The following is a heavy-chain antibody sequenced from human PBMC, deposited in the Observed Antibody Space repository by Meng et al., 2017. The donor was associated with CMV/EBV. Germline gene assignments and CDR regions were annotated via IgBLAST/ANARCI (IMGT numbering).Heavy chain of an antibody. CDR3: VKNRNSGDSCPGSN. J-gene: IGHJ4*02. Sequence: EVPLLASGVGLVHPWGSLKPPCAASGFTFDAYAMTWVRQAPGKGLEWVSAIIGNGDITYYAQSVRGRFTISRDNSRNTLYLQMHSLRAEDTALYYCVKNRNSGDSCPGSNWGQGILVTVSS. CDR2: IIGNGDIT. D-gene: IGHD4-17*01. V-gene: IGHV3-23*01. CDR1: GFTFDAYA.